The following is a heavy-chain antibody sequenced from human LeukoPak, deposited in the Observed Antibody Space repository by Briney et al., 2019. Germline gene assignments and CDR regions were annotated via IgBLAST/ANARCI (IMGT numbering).Heavy chain of an antibody. CDR3: ARDLDYGEKSEDY. D-gene: IGHD4/OR15-4a*01. V-gene: IGHV1-46*01. CDR2: INLSGGST. J-gene: IGHJ4*02. Sequence: ASVKVSCKASGFTFINYYMHWVRQAPGQGLEWLGIINLSGGSTHYPQKFQVRVTMTRDTSTSTVYMELSSLRSEDTAVYYCARDLDYGEKSEDYWGQGTLVTVSS. CDR1: GFTFINYY.